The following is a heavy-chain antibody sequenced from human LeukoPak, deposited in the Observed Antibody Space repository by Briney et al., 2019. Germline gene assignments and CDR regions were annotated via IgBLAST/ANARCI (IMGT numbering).Heavy chain of an antibody. Sequence: SETLSLTCSVSGYSISSGYYWSWIRQPAGKGLEWIGRIYTSGSTNYNPSLKSRVTISVDTSKNQFSLKLSSVTAADTAVYYCAKERLLRYFDWFQPLGYWGQGTLVTVSS. V-gene: IGHV4-61*02. J-gene: IGHJ4*02. CDR1: GYSISSGYY. CDR2: IYTSGST. D-gene: IGHD3-9*01. CDR3: AKERLLRYFDWFQPLGY.